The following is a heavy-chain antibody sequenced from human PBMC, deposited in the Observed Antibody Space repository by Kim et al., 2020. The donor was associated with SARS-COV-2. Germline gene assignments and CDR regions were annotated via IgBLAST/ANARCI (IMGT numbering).Heavy chain of an antibody. J-gene: IGHJ4*02. CDR3: AKGRGVPAAISPSLDY. Sequence: GGSLRLSCAASGFTFSSYAMSWVRQAPGKGLEWVSAISGSGGSTYYADSVKGRFTISRDNSKNTLYLQMNSLRAEDTAVYYCAKGRGVPAAISPSLDYWGQGTLVTVSS. V-gene: IGHV3-23*01. CDR2: ISGSGGST. D-gene: IGHD2-2*02. CDR1: GFTFSSYA.